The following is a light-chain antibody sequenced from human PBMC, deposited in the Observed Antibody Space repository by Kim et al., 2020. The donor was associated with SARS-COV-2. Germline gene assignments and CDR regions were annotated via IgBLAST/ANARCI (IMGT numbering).Light chain of an antibody. Sequence: SLPWYQQNPGQAPRLLISDAFTRAPGVPARFSAAESGADFTLTISRLEPEDFAVYYCQQYGSFPLTFGQGTTVDIK. V-gene: IGKV3-20*01. CDR2: DAF. J-gene: IGKJ4*01. CDR1: S. CDR3: QQYGSFPLT.